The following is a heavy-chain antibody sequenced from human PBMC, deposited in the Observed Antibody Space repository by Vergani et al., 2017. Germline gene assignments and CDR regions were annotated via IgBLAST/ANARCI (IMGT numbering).Heavy chain of an antibody. Sequence: QVQLQESGPGLVKPSETLSLTCTVSGGSISSSSYYWGWIRQPPGKGLEWIGSIYYSGSTYYNPSLKSRVTISVDTSKNQFSLKLSSVTAADTAVYYCARQGHSSGWSSVGYYYYYYMDVWGKGTTVTVSS. CDR2: IYYSGST. J-gene: IGHJ6*03. CDR1: GGSISSSSYY. CDR3: ARQGHSSGWSSVGYYYYYYMDV. V-gene: IGHV4-39*01. D-gene: IGHD6-19*01.